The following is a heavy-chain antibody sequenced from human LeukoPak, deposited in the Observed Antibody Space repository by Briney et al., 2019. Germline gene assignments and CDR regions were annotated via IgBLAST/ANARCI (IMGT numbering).Heavy chain of an antibody. D-gene: IGHD1-26*01. CDR1: GFTFSSYS. V-gene: IGHV3-21*01. CDR2: ISSSSSYI. J-gene: IGHJ4*02. CDR3: ARGHLGRIGY. Sequence: PGGSLRLSCAASGFTFSSYSMNWVRQAPGKGLEWVSSISSSSSYIYYADSVKGRFTISRDNAKDSLYLQMNSLRAEDTAVYYCARGHLGRIGYWGQGTLVTVSS.